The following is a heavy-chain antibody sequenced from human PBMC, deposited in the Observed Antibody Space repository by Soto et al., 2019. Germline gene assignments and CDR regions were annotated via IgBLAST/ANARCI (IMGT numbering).Heavy chain of an antibody. D-gene: IGHD3-10*01. CDR3: ARGWRHGSGSSRYYYYGMDV. CDR2: INHSGST. V-gene: IGHV4-34*01. Sequence: PSETLYLTCAVYGGSFRGYYWSWIRQPPGKGLEWIGEINHSGSTNYNPSLKSRVTISVDTSKNQFSLKLSSVTAADTAVYYCARGWRHGSGSSRYYYYGMDVWGQGTTVTV. CDR1: GGSFRGYY. J-gene: IGHJ6*02.